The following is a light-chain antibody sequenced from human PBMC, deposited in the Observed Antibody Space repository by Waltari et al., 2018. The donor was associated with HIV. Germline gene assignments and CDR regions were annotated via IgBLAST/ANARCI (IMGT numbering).Light chain of an antibody. Sequence: EILLTQSPANLSLSPGERATLSCRASQAVSNFLAWYQQKPGQAPRLLIYDAFKRATDIPDRFSGSGSGADFTLTISSLEPEDFAVYYCQHRSNWPPSTFGQGTKLEIK. CDR1: QAVSNF. V-gene: IGKV3-11*01. CDR3: QHRSNWPPST. CDR2: DAF. J-gene: IGKJ2*02.